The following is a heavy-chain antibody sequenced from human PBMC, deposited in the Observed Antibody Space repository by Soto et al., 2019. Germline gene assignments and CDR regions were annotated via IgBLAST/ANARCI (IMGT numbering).Heavy chain of an antibody. V-gene: IGHV3-30*18. CDR2: ISYDGSNK. CDR3: AKDHPSSWYLHYYYYGMDV. J-gene: IGHJ6*02. D-gene: IGHD6-13*01. Sequence: QVQLVESGGGVVQPGRSLRLSCAASGFTFSSYGMHWVRQAPGKGLEWVAVISYDGSNKYYADSVKGRLTISRDNSKNTLYLQMNSLRAEDTAVYYCAKDHPSSWYLHYYYYGMDVWGQGTTVTVSS. CDR1: GFTFSSYG.